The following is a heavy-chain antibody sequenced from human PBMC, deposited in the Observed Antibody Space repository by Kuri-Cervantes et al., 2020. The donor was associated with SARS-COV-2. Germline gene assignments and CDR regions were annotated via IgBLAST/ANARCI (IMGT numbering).Heavy chain of an antibody. CDR3: ARGVMPTVTIYWFDP. J-gene: IGHJ5*02. Sequence: AVTVASKASGGTFSSYAISWVRQAPGQGLEWMGGIIPNFGTANYAQKFQGRVTINADESTSTAYMELSSLRSEDTAVYYCARGVMPTVTIYWFDPWGQGTLVTVSS. CDR1: GGTFSSYA. D-gene: IGHD4-17*01. V-gene: IGHV1-69*13. CDR2: IIPNFGTA.